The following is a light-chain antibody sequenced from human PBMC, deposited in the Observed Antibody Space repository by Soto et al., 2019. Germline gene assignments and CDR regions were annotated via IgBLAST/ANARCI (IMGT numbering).Light chain of an antibody. Sequence: DNVLTQSPDTLSVSPGDRATLSCRASRIIGHNYLAWYQQKPGQAPRLLIYATSTRATGIPDRFSGSGSVKDFTLTISRPEPEEFAVYYFQQFGISPWTFGQGTKVEIK. J-gene: IGKJ1*01. CDR3: QQFGISPWT. CDR2: ATS. V-gene: IGKV3-20*01. CDR1: RIIGHNY.